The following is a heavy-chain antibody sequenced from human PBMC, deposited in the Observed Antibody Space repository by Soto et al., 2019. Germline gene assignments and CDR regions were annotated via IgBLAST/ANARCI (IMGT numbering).Heavy chain of an antibody. CDR1: DFAFRLHG. CDR3: ARDRSSSYSYAMDL. Sequence: QVHLVESGGGIVQPGGSLTLSCSVSDFAFRLHGIHWVRQTPGKGLEWVAMVWHDGTRKYLRDSVRGRFTISRDSAKNKVYLQMNNLRGDDSALYFCARDRSSSYSYAMDLWGQGTTVTVSS. V-gene: IGHV3-33*01. CDR2: VWHDGTRK. J-gene: IGHJ6*02. D-gene: IGHD3-10*01.